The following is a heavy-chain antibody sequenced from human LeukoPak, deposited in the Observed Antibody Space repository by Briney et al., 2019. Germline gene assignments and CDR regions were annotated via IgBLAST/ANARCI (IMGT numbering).Heavy chain of an antibody. V-gene: IGHV4-34*01. Sequence: PSETLSLTCAVYGGSFSGYYWSWIRQPPGKGLEWIGEINHSGSTNYNPSLKSRVTISVDTSKNQFSLKLSSVTAADTAVYYCARRGNRYSSSWYYFDYWGQGTLVTVSS. J-gene: IGHJ4*02. CDR1: GGSFSGYY. CDR2: INHSGST. D-gene: IGHD6-13*01. CDR3: ARRGNRYSSSWYYFDY.